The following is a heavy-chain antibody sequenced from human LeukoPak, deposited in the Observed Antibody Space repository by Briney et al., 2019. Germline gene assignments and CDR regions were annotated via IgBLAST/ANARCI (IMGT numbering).Heavy chain of an antibody. CDR1: GDSITTYY. CDR2: IYYSGST. J-gene: IGHJ4*02. V-gene: IGHV4-39*01. CDR3: ARPSYDSSGYYPDY. Sequence: SETLSLTCTVSGDSITTYYWGWIRQPPGKGLEWIGSIYYSGSTYYNPSLKSRVTISVDTSKNQFSLKLSSVTAADTAVYYCARPSYDSSGYYPDYWGQGTLVTVSS. D-gene: IGHD3-22*01.